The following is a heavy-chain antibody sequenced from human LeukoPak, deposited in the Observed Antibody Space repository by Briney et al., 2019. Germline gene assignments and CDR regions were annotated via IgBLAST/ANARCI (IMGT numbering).Heavy chain of an antibody. CDR3: ARGSYDEGILDY. CDR1: GYTFTSYD. Sequence: ASVKVSCKASGYTFTSYDINWVRQATGQGLEWMGWMNPNSGNTGYAQKFQGRVTITRNTSISTAYMELSSLRSEDTAVYYCARGSYDEGILDYWGQGTLVTVSS. J-gene: IGHJ4*02. V-gene: IGHV1-8*03. CDR2: MNPNSGNT. D-gene: IGHD3-3*01.